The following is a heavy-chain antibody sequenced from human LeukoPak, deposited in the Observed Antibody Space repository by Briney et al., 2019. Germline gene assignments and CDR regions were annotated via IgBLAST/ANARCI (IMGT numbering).Heavy chain of an antibody. J-gene: IGHJ3*01. CDR1: GGSISNYY. CDR2: IHSSGST. CDR3: ARGIATITQDSFDV. V-gene: IGHV4-4*07. Sequence: SETLSLTCTVSGGSISNYYWSWIRQSAGKGLEWIGRIHSSGSTNFNPSLRSRVTMSADTSKHQFSLWLTSVTAADTALYYCARGIATITQDSFDVWGLGTMVTVSS. D-gene: IGHD1-26*01.